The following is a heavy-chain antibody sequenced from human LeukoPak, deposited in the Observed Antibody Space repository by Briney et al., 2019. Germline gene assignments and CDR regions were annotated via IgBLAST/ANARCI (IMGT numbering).Heavy chain of an antibody. J-gene: IGHJ3*02. D-gene: IGHD6-13*01. Sequence: GASVKLSCKASGYTFTGYYMHWVRQAPGQGLEWMGRINPNSGGTNYAQKFQGRVTMTRDTSISTAYMELSRLRSDDTAVYYCARAAAGTRSAFDIWGQGTMVTVSS. CDR1: GYTFTGYY. CDR3: ARAAAGTRSAFDI. V-gene: IGHV1-2*06. CDR2: INPNSGGT.